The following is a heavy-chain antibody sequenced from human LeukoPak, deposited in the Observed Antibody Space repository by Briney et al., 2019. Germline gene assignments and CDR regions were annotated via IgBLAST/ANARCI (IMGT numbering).Heavy chain of an antibody. J-gene: IGHJ4*02. CDR3: VSRSSGWYVDY. V-gene: IGHV4-34*01. D-gene: IGHD6-19*01. CDR2: INHSGST. CDR1: GGSFSGYY. Sequence: PSETLSLTCAVYGGSFSGYYWSWIRQPPGKGLEWIGEINHSGSTNYNPSLKSRVTISVDTSKNQFSLKLSSVTAADTAVYYRVSRSSGWYVDYWGQGTLVTVPS.